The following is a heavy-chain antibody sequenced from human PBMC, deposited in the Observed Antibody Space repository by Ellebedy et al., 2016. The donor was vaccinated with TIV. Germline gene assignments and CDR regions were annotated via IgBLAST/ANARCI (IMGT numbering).Heavy chain of an antibody. CDR2: IYYSGSA. D-gene: IGHD1-14*01. Sequence: MPSETLSLTCTVSGGSISNSDYYWNWIRQPPGKGLEWIGSIYYSGSAYYNPSLKNRVTVSVDTSKNQFSLNLSTVTAADTAVYYCAREPALPRGRFDTWGQGTLVTVSS. CDR3: AREPALPRGRFDT. J-gene: IGHJ5*02. V-gene: IGHV4-39*07. CDR1: GGSISNSDYY.